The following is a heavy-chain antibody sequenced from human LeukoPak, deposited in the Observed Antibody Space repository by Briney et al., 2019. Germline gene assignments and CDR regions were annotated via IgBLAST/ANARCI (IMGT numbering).Heavy chain of an antibody. CDR3: ARARGPYDSSGYYVPDFDY. CDR2: INPSGGST. D-gene: IGHD3-22*01. CDR1: GYTFTSYY. J-gene: IGHJ4*02. V-gene: IGHV1-46*01. Sequence: ASVKVSCKASGYTFTSYYMHWVRQAPGQGLEWMGIINPSGGSTSYAQKFQGRVTMTRDTSTSTVYMELSSLRSEDTAVYYCARARGPYDSSGYYVPDFDYWGQGTLVTVSS.